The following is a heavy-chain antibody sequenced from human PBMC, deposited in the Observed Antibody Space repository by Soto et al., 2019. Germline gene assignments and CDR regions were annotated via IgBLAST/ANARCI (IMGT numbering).Heavy chain of an antibody. Sequence: QVQLVQSGAEVKKPGSSVKVSCKASGGTFSSYTISWVRQAPGQGLEWMGRIIPILGIANYAQKFQGRVTITADKSTSTAHMELSSLRSEDTAVYYCARSEDVVRGVIKIPSDVWGQGTTVTVSS. D-gene: IGHD3-10*01. J-gene: IGHJ6*02. V-gene: IGHV1-69*02. CDR1: GGTFSSYT. CDR3: ARSEDVVRGVIKIPSDV. CDR2: IIPILGIA.